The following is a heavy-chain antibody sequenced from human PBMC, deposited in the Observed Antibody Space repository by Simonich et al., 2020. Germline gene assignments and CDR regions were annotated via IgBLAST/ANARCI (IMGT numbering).Heavy chain of an antibody. CDR2: FRPYKGNT. D-gene: IGHD2-15*01. V-gene: IGHV1-18*01. J-gene: IGHJ4*02. CDR1: GYTFTSYV. CDR3: ARASRGTWWYYYFDY. Sequence: QVQLVQSGAEVKKPGASVKVSCKASGYTFTSYVISWVRQAPGQGLEGMGWFRPYKGNTNYARKLQGRLTMTTDTSTSTAYMELRSLRSDDTAVYYCARASRGTWWYYYFDYWGQGTLVTVSS.